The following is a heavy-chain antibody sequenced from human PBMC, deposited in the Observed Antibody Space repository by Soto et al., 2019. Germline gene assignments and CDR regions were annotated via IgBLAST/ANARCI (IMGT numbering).Heavy chain of an antibody. CDR3: ARRGTISSAHHFDH. CDR2: ITSSGSNT. CDR1: GFTFSGYN. J-gene: IGHJ4*02. D-gene: IGHD6-6*01. V-gene: IGHV3-11*01. Sequence: QVQLVASGGVLVKPGGPLRLSCAASGFTFSGYNMSWIRQAPGKGLEWVSYITSSGSNTFDAESVKGRFTISRDNTMNLLYLQMNSLSAEDTAVYYCARRGTISSAHHFDHWGQGTLVTVSS.